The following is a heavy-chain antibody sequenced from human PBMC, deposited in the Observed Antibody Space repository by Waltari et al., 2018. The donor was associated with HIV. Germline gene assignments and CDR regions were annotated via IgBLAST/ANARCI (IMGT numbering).Heavy chain of an antibody. CDR2: LYYTGST. J-gene: IGHJ5*02. CDR1: GGPISSGGYS. CDR3: ARDPLCTNGVCYKFDP. Sequence: QVQLQESGPGLVKPSQTLSLTCTVSGGPISSGGYSWSWIRQHPGKGLEWIGYLYYTGSTYYNPSLKSRVTISVDTSKNQFSLKLSSVTAADTAVYYCARDPLCTNGVCYKFDPWGQGTLVTVSS. D-gene: IGHD2-8*01. V-gene: IGHV4-31*03.